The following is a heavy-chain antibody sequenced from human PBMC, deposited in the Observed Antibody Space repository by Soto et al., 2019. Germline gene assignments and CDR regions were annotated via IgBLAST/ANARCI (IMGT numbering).Heavy chain of an antibody. D-gene: IGHD1-26*01. CDR3: ARRQNRYSGSYPGY. CDR2: MNPNRGNT. Sequence: QVQLVQSGAEVKKPGASVKVSCKASGYTFTSYDINWVRQATGQGLERMGWMNPNRGNTGHAQKFQGRVTRTRTTPISTAYMDLSSLRSEAAAVYYCARRQNRYSGSYPGYWGQGPLVTVSS. J-gene: IGHJ4*02. V-gene: IGHV1-8*01. CDR1: GYTFTSYD.